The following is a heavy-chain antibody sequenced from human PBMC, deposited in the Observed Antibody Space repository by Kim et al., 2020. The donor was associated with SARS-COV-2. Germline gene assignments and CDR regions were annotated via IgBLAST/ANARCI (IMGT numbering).Heavy chain of an antibody. CDR1: GFDFSSSW. D-gene: IGHD6-19*01. CDR2: INSDGSTI. V-gene: IGHV3-74*01. J-gene: IGHJ4*02. Sequence: GGSLRLSCAASGFDFSSSWMYWVRQVPGKGLGWVSRINSDGSTISYVDSVKGRFTTSRDNAKNTLYLQMNSLRAEDTAVYFCVYAVAYWGQGTLVTVSS. CDR3: VYAVAY.